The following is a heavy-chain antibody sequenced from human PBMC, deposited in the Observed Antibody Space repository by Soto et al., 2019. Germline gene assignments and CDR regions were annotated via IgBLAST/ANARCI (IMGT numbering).Heavy chain of an antibody. D-gene: IGHD3-3*01. CDR1: GFTFSSYA. CDR2: ISGSGGST. J-gene: IGHJ4*02. Sequence: GSLRLSCAASGFTFSSYAMSWVRQAPGKGLEWVSAISGSGGSTYYADSVKGRFTISRDNSKNTLYLQMNSLRAEDTAVYYCAKNYDFWSGYRYPAFDYWGQGTLVTVSS. CDR3: AKNYDFWSGYRYPAFDY. V-gene: IGHV3-23*01.